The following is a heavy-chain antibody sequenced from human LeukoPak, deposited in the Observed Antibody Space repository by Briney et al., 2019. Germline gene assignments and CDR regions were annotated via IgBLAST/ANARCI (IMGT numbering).Heavy chain of an antibody. Sequence: GASVKVSCKASGGTFSSYAISWVRQAPGQGLEWMGWINPNSGGTNYAQKFQGRVTMTRDTSISTAYMELSRLRSDDTAVYYCARALGSYGSGSYYDYWGQGTLVTVSS. J-gene: IGHJ4*02. CDR2: INPNSGGT. CDR3: ARALGSYGSGSYYDY. CDR1: GGTFSSYA. D-gene: IGHD3-10*01. V-gene: IGHV1-2*02.